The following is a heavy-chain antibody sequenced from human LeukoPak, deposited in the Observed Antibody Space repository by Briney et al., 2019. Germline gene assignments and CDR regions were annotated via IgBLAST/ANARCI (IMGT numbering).Heavy chain of an antibody. J-gene: IGHJ4*02. CDR1: GFSLGGYG. CDR2: IWYDGSNK. CDR3: ARDPSGSLDD. D-gene: IGHD5-12*01. V-gene: IGHV3-33*01. Sequence: GGSLGFSCEASGFSLGGYGMHGAGKVPGRGRGWVAVIWYDGSNKYYADSVKGRFTISRDNSKNTLYLQMNSLRAEDTAVYYCARDPSGSLDDWGQGTLVTVSS.